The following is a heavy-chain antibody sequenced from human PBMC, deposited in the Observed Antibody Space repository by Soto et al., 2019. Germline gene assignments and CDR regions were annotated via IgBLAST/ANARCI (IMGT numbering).Heavy chain of an antibody. CDR1: GCSISSTTYY. J-gene: IGHJ4*02. CDR2: IYYSGKI. Sequence: PSETLCLTCTISGCSISSTTYYWGWIRQPPGKGLEWIGSIYYSGKIHHNPSLASRVTISVDTSKNQFSLKVNSVTAADTAVYYCARTPLRDGSYSLPRTFDCWGQGTLVTV. CDR3: ARTPLRDGSYSLPRTFDC. D-gene: IGHD1-26*01. V-gene: IGHV4-39*01.